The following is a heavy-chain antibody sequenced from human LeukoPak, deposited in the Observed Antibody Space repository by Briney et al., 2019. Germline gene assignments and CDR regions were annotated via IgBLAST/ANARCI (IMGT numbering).Heavy chain of an antibody. CDR2: ISSSSSYI. D-gene: IGHD2-15*01. CDR1: GFTFSSYS. J-gene: IGHJ4*02. V-gene: IGHV3-21*01. Sequence: GGSLRLSCAASGFTFSSYSMNRVRQAPGKGLEWVSSISSSSSYIYYADSVEGRFTISRDNAKNSLYLQMNSLRAEDTAVYYCARLAVVVVAATSPWYYFDYWGQGTLVTVSS. CDR3: ARLAVVVVAATSPWYYFDY.